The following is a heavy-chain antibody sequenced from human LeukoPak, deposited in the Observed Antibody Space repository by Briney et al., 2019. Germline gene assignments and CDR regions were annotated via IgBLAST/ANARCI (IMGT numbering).Heavy chain of an antibody. CDR1: GYSISSGYY. CDR2: IYHSGST. Sequence: SSETLSLTCAVSGYSISSGYYWGWIRQPPGKGLEWIGSIYHSGSTYYNPSLKSRVTISVDTSKNQFSLKLSSVTAADTAVYYCARGSSSWATGFDPWGREPWSPSPQ. J-gene: IGHJ5*02. V-gene: IGHV4-38-2*01. D-gene: IGHD6-13*01. CDR3: ARGSSSWATGFDP.